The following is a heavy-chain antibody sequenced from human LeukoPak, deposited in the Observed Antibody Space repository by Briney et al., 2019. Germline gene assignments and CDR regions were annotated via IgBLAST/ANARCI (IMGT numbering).Heavy chain of an antibody. CDR2: IYYDGTT. CDR3: ARRGGGHAFDI. J-gene: IGHJ3*02. CDR1: GRSISSYY. Sequence: SETLSLTCTVPGRSISSYYWSWIRQPPGKGLEYIGYIYYDGTTNYTPSLKSRVTISIDTSKIHFSLRLSSVTAADTALYYCARRGGGHAFDIWGQGTMVTVSS. D-gene: IGHD3-16*01. V-gene: IGHV4-59*08.